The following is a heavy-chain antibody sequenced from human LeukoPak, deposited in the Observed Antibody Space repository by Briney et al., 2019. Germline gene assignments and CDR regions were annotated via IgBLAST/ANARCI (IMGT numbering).Heavy chain of an antibody. J-gene: IGHJ4*02. Sequence: PGGSLRLSCAASGLTFSSYSMNWVRQAPGKGLEWVSSISSSSSYIYYADSVKGRFTISRDNAKNSLYLQMNSLRAEDTAVYYCARGGGLYDSSPEDYWGQGTLVTVSS. CDR3: ARGGGLYDSSPEDY. V-gene: IGHV3-21*01. CDR2: ISSSSSYI. D-gene: IGHD3-22*01. CDR1: GLTFSSYS.